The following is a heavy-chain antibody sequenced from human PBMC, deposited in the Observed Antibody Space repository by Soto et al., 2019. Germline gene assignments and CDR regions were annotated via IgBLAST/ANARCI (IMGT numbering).Heavy chain of an antibody. J-gene: IGHJ4*02. V-gene: IGHV1-2*02. D-gene: IGHD4-17*01. Sequence: ASVKVSCKXSGYTFTGHYIHWVRQVPGQGLEWMGWIYPKSGGTKYAQKFQGRVTMTRGTSISTVYMDLSRLRFDDTAVYYCARRALTTVTTVGLDSWGQGAPVTVSS. CDR2: IYPKSGGT. CDR3: ARRALTTVTTVGLDS. CDR1: GYTFTGHY.